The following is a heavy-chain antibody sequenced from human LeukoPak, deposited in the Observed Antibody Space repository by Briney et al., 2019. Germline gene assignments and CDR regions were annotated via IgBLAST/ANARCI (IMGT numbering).Heavy chain of an antibody. Sequence: PSETLSLTCAVYGGSFSGYYWSWVRQPPGKGLKWIGEINHSGSTNYNPSLKSRVTISVDTSKNQFSLKLSSVTAADTAVYYCARGSGGWYLPHLDYWGQGTLVTVSS. J-gene: IGHJ4*02. CDR1: GGSFSGYY. D-gene: IGHD6-19*01. V-gene: IGHV4-34*01. CDR2: INHSGST. CDR3: ARGSGGWYLPHLDY.